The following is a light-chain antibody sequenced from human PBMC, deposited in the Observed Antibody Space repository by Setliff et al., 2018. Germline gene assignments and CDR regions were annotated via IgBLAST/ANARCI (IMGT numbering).Light chain of an antibody. CDR3: SSYTSRSTRV. J-gene: IGLJ1*01. CDR1: SSDVGYYNY. Sequence: QSVLTQPASVSGSPGQSITISCTGASSDVGYYNYVSWYPQHPGKAPNLMIYEVSHRPSGVSNRFSGSKSGNTASLTISGLQAEDEADYYCSSYTSRSTRVFGTGTKVTVL. V-gene: IGLV2-14*01. CDR2: EVS.